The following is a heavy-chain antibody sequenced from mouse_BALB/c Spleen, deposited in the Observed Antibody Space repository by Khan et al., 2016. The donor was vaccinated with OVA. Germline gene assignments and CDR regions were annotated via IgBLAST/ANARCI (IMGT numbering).Heavy chain of an antibody. V-gene: IGHV3-2*02. J-gene: IGHJ2*01. CDR3: ERGNYYGYYFDY. CDR2: ISYSGVT. D-gene: IGHD1-1*01. Sequence: EVKLLESGPGLVKPSQSLSLTCTVTGYSITSGYAWNWIRQFPGNKLEWMGYISYSGVTSYTPSLKSRISITRNTSKNQFFLQLNSVTTEDTATYYCERGNYYGYYFDYWGQGTTLTVSS. CDR1: GYSITSGYA.